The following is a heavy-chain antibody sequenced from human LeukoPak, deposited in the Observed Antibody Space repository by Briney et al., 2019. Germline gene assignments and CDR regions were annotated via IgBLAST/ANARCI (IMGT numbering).Heavy chain of an antibody. CDR1: GYTFTSYG. J-gene: IGHJ3*02. V-gene: IGHV1-2*02. Sequence: GASVKVSCKASGYTFTSYGISWVRQAPGQGLEWMGWINPNSGATNYAQKFQGRVTMTRDTPISTAYMELSRLRSDDTAVYYCAREGMYYYDSSGYYYGDAFDIWGHGTMVTVSS. CDR3: AREGMYYYDSSGYYYGDAFDI. D-gene: IGHD3-22*01. CDR2: INPNSGAT.